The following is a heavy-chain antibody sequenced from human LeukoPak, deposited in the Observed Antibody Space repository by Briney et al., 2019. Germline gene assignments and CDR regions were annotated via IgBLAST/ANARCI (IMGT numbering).Heavy chain of an antibody. CDR3: ARIAAAGIINWFDP. J-gene: IGHJ5*02. V-gene: IGHV1-18*01. CDR2: ISAYNGNT. CDR1: GYTFTSYG. Sequence: EASVKVSCKASGYTFTSYGISWVRQAPGQGLEWMGWISAYNGNTNYAQKLQGRVTMTTDTSTSTAYMELRSLRSDDTAVYYCARIAAAGIINWFDPWGQGTLVTVSS. D-gene: IGHD6-13*01.